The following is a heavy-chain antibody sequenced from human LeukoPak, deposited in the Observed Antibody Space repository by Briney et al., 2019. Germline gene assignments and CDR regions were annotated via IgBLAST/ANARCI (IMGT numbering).Heavy chain of an antibody. CDR2: IYYSGST. V-gene: IGHV4-30-4*08. Sequence: SETLSLTCTVSGGSISSGDYYWSWIRQSPGKGLEWIGYIYYSGSTYYNPSLKSRVTISVDTSKNQFSLKLSSVTAADTAVYYCASSCSTSCYNFDYWGQGTLVTVSS. CDR1: GGSISSGDYY. D-gene: IGHD2-2*02. CDR3: ASSCSTSCYNFDY. J-gene: IGHJ4*02.